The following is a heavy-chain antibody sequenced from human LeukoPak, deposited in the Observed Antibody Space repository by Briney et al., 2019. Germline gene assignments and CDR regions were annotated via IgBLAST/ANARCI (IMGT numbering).Heavy chain of an antibody. CDR1: GFTVSSNY. CDR2: IYSGGST. V-gene: IGHV3-53*01. Sequence: GGSLRLSCAASGFTVSSNYMSWVRQAPGKGLEWVSVIYSGGSTYYPDSVKGRFTISRDNSKNTLYLQMNSLRAEDTAVYYCTRDLLGGDYDPYDAFDIWGQGTMVTVSS. CDR3: TRDLLGGDYDPYDAFDI. J-gene: IGHJ3*02. D-gene: IGHD4-17*01.